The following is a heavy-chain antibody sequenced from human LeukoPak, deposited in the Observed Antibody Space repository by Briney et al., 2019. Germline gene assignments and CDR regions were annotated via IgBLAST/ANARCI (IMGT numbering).Heavy chain of an antibody. CDR2: VHLSGAS. V-gene: IGHV4-4*02. CDR1: GGSILTTNW. J-gene: IGHJ4*02. CDR3: TRESGAFSPFGF. D-gene: IGHD1-26*01. Sequence: PSETPSLTCAVSGGSILTTNWWSWVRQPPGKGLEWIGEVHLSGASNYNPSLKSRVNMSIDKSKNQLSLELTPVTAADTAIYYCTRESGAFSPFGFWGQGTLVTVSS.